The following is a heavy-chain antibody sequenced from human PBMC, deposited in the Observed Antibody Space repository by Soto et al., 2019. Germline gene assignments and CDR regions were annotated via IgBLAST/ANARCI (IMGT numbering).Heavy chain of an antibody. CDR2: IIPMFGTA. CDR1: GGTFSTYA. D-gene: IGHD5-18*01. Sequence: QVQLVQSGAEVKKPESSVKVSCKAPGGTFSTYAISWVRQAPGQGLEWMGGIIPMFGTANYAQRFQNRVTISAEESTNTVYMELSSLRSEDTAVGFCASGIQLWLRRINDGYAGCGQGTLVTVSS. V-gene: IGHV1-69*12. CDR3: ASGIQLWLRRINDGYAG. J-gene: IGHJ4*02.